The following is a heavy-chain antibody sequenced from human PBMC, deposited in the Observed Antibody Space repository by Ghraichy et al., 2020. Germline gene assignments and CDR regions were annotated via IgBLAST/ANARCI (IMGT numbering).Heavy chain of an antibody. J-gene: IGHJ6*02. CDR2: ISGSGGST. CDR1: GFTFSSYA. V-gene: IGHV3-23*01. Sequence: GGSLRLSCAASGFTFSSYAMSWVRQAPGKGLEWVSAISGSGGSTYYADSVKGRFTISRDNSKNTLYLQMNSLRAEDMAVYYCANVYGDYYYYYGMDVWGQGTTVTVSS. D-gene: IGHD4-17*01. CDR3: ANVYGDYYYYYGMDV.